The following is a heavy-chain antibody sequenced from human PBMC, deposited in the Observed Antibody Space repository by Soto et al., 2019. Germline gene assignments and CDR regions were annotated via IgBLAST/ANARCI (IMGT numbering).Heavy chain of an antibody. CDR2: IYFSGST. CDR1: GGSISSSSYY. J-gene: IGHJ4*02. V-gene: IGHV4-39*01. CDR3: ASFDRPLYSSSWQYYFDY. Sequence: QLQLQESGPGLVKPSETLSLTCTVSGGSISSSSYYWGWIRQPPGKGLEWIGSIYFSGSTYYNPSLKSRVTISVDTSKNQFSLKLSSVTAADTAVYYCASFDRPLYSSSWQYYFDYWGQGTLVTVSS. D-gene: IGHD6-13*01.